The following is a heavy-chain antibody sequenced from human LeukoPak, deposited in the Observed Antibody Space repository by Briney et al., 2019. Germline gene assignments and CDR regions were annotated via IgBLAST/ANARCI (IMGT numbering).Heavy chain of an antibody. D-gene: IGHD2-2*01. CDR3: ARGGGAVVVPAALDY. Sequence: PSETLSLTCTVSGGSISSYYWSWIRQPPGKGLEWIGYIYYSGSTNYNPSLKSRVTISVDTSKNQFSLKLGSVTAADTAVYYCARGGGAVVVPAALDYWGQGTLVTVSS. J-gene: IGHJ4*02. CDR1: GGSISSYY. CDR2: IYYSGST. V-gene: IGHV4-59*01.